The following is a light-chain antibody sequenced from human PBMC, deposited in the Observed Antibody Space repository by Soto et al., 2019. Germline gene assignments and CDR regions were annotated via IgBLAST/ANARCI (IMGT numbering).Light chain of an antibody. V-gene: IGKV3-20*01. J-gene: IGKJ3*01. CDR1: QSVSSSY. CDR3: QQYGSSPFT. Sequence: EVVMRQSPATLSVSPGEGATLSCRASQSVSSSYLAWYQQKPGQAPRLLIYGASSRATGIPDRFSGSGSGTDFTLTISRLEPEDFAVYYCQQYGSSPFTFGPGTKVDIK. CDR2: GAS.